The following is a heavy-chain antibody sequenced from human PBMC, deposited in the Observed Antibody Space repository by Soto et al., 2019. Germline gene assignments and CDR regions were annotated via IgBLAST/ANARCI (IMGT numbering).Heavy chain of an antibody. Sequence: GGSLRLSCAASGFTFSLNAMHWVRQAPGKGLEWVAVISYDGSDKFYADSVKGRFTIPRDNSRNTLYLQMSSLKSADTAVYYCARDRYAAAVATYLDYWGQGALVTVSS. CDR3: ARDRYAAAVATYLDY. J-gene: IGHJ4*02. D-gene: IGHD2-2*01. CDR2: ISYDGSDK. V-gene: IGHV3-30*15. CDR1: GFTFSLNA.